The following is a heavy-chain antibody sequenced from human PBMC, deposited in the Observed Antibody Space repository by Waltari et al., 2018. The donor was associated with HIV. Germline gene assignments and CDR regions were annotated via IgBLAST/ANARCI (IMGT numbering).Heavy chain of an antibody. CDR2: IYHSGSN. V-gene: IGHV4-38-2*02. CDR3: ARDPLYYYDSSGYTGIDY. J-gene: IGHJ4*02. Sequence: QVQLQESGPGLVKPSETLSLTCAVSGYSISSGYYWGWIRQPPGQGLEWIGSIYHSGSNYHNPSLKRRVTISVDTSKNQCALKRSSVTAADTAVYYCARDPLYYYDSSGYTGIDYWGQGTLVTVSS. CDR1: GYSISSGYY. D-gene: IGHD3-22*01.